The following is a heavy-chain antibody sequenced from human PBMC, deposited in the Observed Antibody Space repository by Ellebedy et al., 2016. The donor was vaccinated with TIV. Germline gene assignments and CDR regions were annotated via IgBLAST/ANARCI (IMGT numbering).Heavy chain of an antibody. CDR2: ISGSGGST. Sequence: GGSLRLSXAASGFTFSTYAMSWVRQAPGKGLEWVSAISGSGGSTYYADSVKGRFTISRDNSKNTLYLQMNSLRAEDTAVYYCAKGTYYDSSDDWFDPWGQGTLVTVSS. CDR1: GFTFSTYA. V-gene: IGHV3-23*01. D-gene: IGHD3-22*01. CDR3: AKGTYYDSSDDWFDP. J-gene: IGHJ5*02.